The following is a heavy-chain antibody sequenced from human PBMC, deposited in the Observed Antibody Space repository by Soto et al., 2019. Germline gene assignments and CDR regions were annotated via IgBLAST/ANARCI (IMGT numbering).Heavy chain of an antibody. J-gene: IGHJ4*02. D-gene: IGHD3-10*01. CDR1: GFRFNEYE. V-gene: IGHV3-48*03. Sequence: EVQLVESGGGLVQPGGSLRLSCVGYGFRFNEYEINWVRQAPGKGLEWISYINSGGSLIYYAASVKGRFTISRDNYKDSVYLQMNSLRADDTALYYCARETSYGQSATIVGEFWGQGTLVTVSS. CDR2: INSGGSLI. CDR3: ARETSYGQSATIVGEF.